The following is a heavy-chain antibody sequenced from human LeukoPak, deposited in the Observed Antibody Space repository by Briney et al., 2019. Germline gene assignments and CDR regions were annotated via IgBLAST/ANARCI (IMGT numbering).Heavy chain of an antibody. J-gene: IGHJ6*02. CDR1: GLTFNSYW. CDR2: ITSDGSST. Sequence: GGSLRLSCAASGLTFNSYWMHWVRQAPGKGLVWVSLITSDGSSTTYADSVKGRFTISRDNAKNTLYLQMNSLRAEDTAVYFCARGYDYYSCMDVWGQGTTVTVSS. V-gene: IGHV3-74*01. CDR3: ARGYDYYSCMDV.